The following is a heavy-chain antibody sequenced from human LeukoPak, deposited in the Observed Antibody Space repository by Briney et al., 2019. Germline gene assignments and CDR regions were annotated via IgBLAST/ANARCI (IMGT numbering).Heavy chain of an antibody. D-gene: IGHD1-26*01. V-gene: IGHV4-59*08. Sequence: SETLSLTCNVSGGSISTYYWSWTRQPPGKGLEWIGHISDGGVTSYNPSLKGRVTISVDSPKNRFSLRLTSLTAVDTALYYCARHGGTLDYFDYWGPGSLVTVSS. CDR3: ARHGGTLDYFDY. CDR2: ISDGGVT. J-gene: IGHJ4*02. CDR1: GGSISTYY.